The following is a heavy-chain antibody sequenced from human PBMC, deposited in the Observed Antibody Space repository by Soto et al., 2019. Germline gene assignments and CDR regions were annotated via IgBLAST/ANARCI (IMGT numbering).Heavy chain of an antibody. CDR2: ISGSGGST. V-gene: IGHV3-23*01. CDR3: AKTRGDSSGWGGPFGWYFDL. Sequence: EVQLLESGGGLVQPGGSLRLSCAASGFTFSSYAMSWVRQAPGKGLEWVSAISGSGGSTYYADSVKGRFTISRDNSKNTLYLQMNSLRAEDTAVYYCAKTRGDSSGWGGPFGWYFDLWGRGTLVTVSS. J-gene: IGHJ2*01. D-gene: IGHD6-19*01. CDR1: GFTFSSYA.